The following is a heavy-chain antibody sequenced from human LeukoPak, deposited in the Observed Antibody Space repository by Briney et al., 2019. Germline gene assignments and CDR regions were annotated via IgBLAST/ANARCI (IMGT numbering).Heavy chain of an antibody. V-gene: IGHV3-23*01. J-gene: IGHJ6*02. Sequence: PGGSLRLSCAASGFTFSSYAMSWVRQAPGKGLEWVSAISGSGGSTYYADSVKGRFTISRDNSKNTLYLQMNSLGAEDTAVYYCAKDLLSAAAGLGNYYYYGMDVWGQGTTVTVSS. CDR3: AKDLLSAAAGLGNYYYYGMDV. D-gene: IGHD6-13*01. CDR2: ISGSGGST. CDR1: GFTFSSYA.